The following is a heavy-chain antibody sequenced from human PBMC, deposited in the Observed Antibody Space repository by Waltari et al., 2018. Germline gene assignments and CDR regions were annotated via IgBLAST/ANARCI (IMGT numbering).Heavy chain of an antibody. CDR2: INPNSGGT. V-gene: IGHV1-2*06. CDR1: GYTFTGYY. D-gene: IGHD6-6*01. J-gene: IGHJ3*02. Sequence: QVQLVQSGAEVKKPGASVKVSCKASGYTFTGYYMHWVRQAPGQGLEWMGRINPNSGGTNYAQKFQGRVTMTRDTSISTAYMELSSLRSEDTAVYYCARGNHVEYSSSFDAFDIWGQGTMVTVSS. CDR3: ARGNHVEYSSSFDAFDI.